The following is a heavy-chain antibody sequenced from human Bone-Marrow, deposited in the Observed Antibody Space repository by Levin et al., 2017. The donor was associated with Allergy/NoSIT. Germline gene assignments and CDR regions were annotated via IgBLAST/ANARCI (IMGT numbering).Heavy chain of an antibody. CDR1: GYTLTELS. CDR3: ATSDYYGSGTGYYYYMDV. J-gene: IGHJ6*03. V-gene: IGHV1-24*01. CDR2: FDPEDGET. Sequence: ASVKVSCKVSGYTLTELSMHWVRQAPGKGLEWMGGFDPEDGETIYAQKFQGRVTMTEDTSTDTAYMELSSLRSEDTTVYYCATSDYYGSGTGYYYYMDVWGKGTTVTVSS. D-gene: IGHD3-10*01.